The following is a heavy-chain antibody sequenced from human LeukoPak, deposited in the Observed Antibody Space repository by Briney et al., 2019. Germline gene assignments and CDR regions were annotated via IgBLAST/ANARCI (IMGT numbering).Heavy chain of an antibody. D-gene: IGHD6-19*01. CDR2: IYYSGST. V-gene: IGHV4-59*01. Sequence: PSETLSLTCTISAGSISTYYWSWIRQPPGKGLEWIGYIYYSGSTNYNPSLKSRVTISVDTSKNQFSLKLSSVTAADTAVYYCATYSSGWYSRYFDLWGRGTLVTVSS. CDR1: AGSISTYY. J-gene: IGHJ2*01. CDR3: ATYSSGWYSRYFDL.